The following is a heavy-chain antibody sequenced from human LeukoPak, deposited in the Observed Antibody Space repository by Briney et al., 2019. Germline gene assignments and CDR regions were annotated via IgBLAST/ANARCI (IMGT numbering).Heavy chain of an antibody. CDR1: GASITSCY. CDR2: LYTTGTT. J-gene: IGHJ3*02. Sequence: SETLSLTCAVSGASITSCYWSWVRQSAGKGLEWIRRLYTTGTTNYNRSLKSRVIMSGDSSKNQLSLTLTSVTAADTAVCYCVRDGANWEEPNDAFDTWGQGTLVTVSS. CDR3: VRDGANWEEPNDAFDT. V-gene: IGHV4-4*07. D-gene: IGHD1-26*01.